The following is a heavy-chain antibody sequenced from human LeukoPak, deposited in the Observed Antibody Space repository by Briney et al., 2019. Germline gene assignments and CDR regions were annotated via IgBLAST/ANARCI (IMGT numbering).Heavy chain of an antibody. D-gene: IGHD3-22*01. CDR3: ARTAYAYYDSSGYYEEWFDP. CDR2: IYHSGST. J-gene: IGHJ5*02. Sequence: SETLSLTCTVSGGSISNGDDYWSWIRQTPGKGLEWIGYIYHSGSTYYNPSLKSRVTISVDRSKNQFSLKLSSVTAADTAVYYCARTAYAYYDSSGYYEEWFDPWGQGTLVTVSS. CDR1: GGSISNGDDY. V-gene: IGHV4-30-2*01.